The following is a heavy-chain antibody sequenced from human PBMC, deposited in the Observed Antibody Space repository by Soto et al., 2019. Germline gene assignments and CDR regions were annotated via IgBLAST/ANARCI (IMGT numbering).Heavy chain of an antibody. D-gene: IGHD2-21*02. CDR1: GYTFNTYW. V-gene: IGHV5-51*01. CDR3: ARQATVVTPYYFDL. J-gene: IGHJ4*02. CDR2: IYPGDSET. Sequence: LKISCKGSGYTFNTYWIGWVRQMPGKGLEWMGIIYPGDSETRYSPSFQGHVTISVDKSLNTAYLQWTSLEASDTAMYYCARQATVVTPYYFDLWGQGTLVTVSS.